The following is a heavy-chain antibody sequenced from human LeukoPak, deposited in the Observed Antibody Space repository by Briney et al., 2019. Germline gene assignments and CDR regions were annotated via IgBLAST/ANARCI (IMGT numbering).Heavy chain of an antibody. CDR2: IDWDDDK. D-gene: IGHD3-10*01. CDR1: GFTLSTRAMR. J-gene: IGHJ4*02. Sequence: GPTLVHPTHTLTLSCTFSGFTLSTRAMRVNWIRQPPGKALGWLARIDWDDDKFYSTSLKTRLTISKYTSKNQVVLTMTNMDPVDTATYYCARISGSSGHFDYWGQGTLVTVSS. V-gene: IGHV2-70*04. CDR3: ARISGSSGHFDY.